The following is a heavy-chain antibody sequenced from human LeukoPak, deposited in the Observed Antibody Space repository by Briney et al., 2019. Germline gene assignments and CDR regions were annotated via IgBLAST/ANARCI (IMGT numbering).Heavy chain of an antibody. CDR1: GFTFSTYA. D-gene: IGHD1-26*01. CDR3: AKDYEPLVGVHRWGDWFDP. CDR2: ISGTGGST. J-gene: IGHJ5*02. V-gene: IGHV3-23*01. Sequence: GRSLRLSCAASGFTFSTYAMTWVRQAPGKGLEWVSLISGTGGSTYYADSVKGRFTISRDNSKNTLYLQMNSLRAEDTAVYYCAKDYEPLVGVHRWGDWFDPWGQGTLVTVSS.